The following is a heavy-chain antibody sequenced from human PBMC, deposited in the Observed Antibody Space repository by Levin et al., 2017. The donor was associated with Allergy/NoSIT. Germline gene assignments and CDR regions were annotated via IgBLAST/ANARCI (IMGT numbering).Heavy chain of an antibody. CDR1: GFTFSSYA. CDR3: AREVWEDGLRYFDWLRYYYYGMDV. J-gene: IGHJ6*02. CDR2: ISYDGSNK. V-gene: IGHV3-30-3*01. D-gene: IGHD3-9*01. Sequence: LGESLKISCAASGFTFSSYAMHWVRQAPGKGLEWVAVISYDGSNKYYADSVKGRFTISRDNSKNTLYLQMNSLRAEDTAVYYCAREVWEDGLRYFDWLRYYYYGMDVWGQGTTVTVSS.